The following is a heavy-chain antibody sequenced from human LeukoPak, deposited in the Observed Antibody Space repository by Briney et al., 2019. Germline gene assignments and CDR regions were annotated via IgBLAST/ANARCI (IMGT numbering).Heavy chain of an antibody. CDR3: ARGPLRSAAGIRRGSDY. V-gene: IGHV4-34*01. J-gene: IGHJ4*02. CDR2: INHSGST. Sequence: PSENLSRNCAVYGGSFSGYYWSWIRQPPGQGLEWIGDINHSGSTNYNPSLKSRVTISVDTSKNQFSLKLSSVTAADTAVYYCARGPLRSAAGIRRGSDYWGQGTLVTVSS. CDR1: GGSFSGYY. D-gene: IGHD6-13*01.